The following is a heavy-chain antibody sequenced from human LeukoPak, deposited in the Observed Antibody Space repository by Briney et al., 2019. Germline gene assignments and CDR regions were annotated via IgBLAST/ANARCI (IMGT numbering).Heavy chain of an antibody. CDR1: EFTFSSYE. D-gene: IGHD3-3*01. CDR2: ISSSGTTI. Sequence: GGSLRLSCAASEFTFSSYEMNWVRQAPGKGLEWVSYISSSGTTIFYADSVKGRFTISRDSAKNSLNLQMNSLRAEDTAVYYCAREEWRNYYMDVWGKGTTVTIS. J-gene: IGHJ6*03. V-gene: IGHV3-48*03. CDR3: AREEWRNYYMDV.